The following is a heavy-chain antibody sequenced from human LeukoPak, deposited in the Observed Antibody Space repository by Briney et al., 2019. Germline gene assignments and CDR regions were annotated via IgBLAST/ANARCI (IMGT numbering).Heavy chain of an antibody. J-gene: IGHJ4*02. CDR2: IYPGDSQT. Sequence: GESLKISCKGSGNSFNNHFIGWVRQMPGKGLEWMGIIYPGDSQTRYSPSSQGQVTISADKSISTVYLQWSSLEASDTAMYYCARRSTVIRGVLEEAFDYWGQGTLVTVSS. V-gene: IGHV5-51*01. CDR3: ARRSTVIRGVLEEAFDY. CDR1: GNSFNNHF. D-gene: IGHD3-10*01.